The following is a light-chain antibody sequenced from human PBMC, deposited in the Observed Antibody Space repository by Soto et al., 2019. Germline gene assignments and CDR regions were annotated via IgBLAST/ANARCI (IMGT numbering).Light chain of an antibody. V-gene: IGLV2-23*01. CDR3: SSYAGSNTWV. CDR1: SSDVGGYNL. J-gene: IGLJ3*02. CDR2: EGG. Sequence: QAVLTQPASVSGSPGQSITLSCTGTSSDVGGYNLVSWYQQHPGKAPKLMIYEGGKRPSGVSNRFSGSKSGNTASLTISWLQGEDEADYYCSSYAGSNTWVFGGGTQLTVL.